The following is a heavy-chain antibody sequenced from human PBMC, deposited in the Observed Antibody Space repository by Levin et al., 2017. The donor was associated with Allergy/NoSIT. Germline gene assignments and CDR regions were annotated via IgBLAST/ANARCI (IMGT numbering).Heavy chain of an antibody. V-gene: IGHV3-21*01. CDR1: GFPFRRSS. Sequence: GGSLRLSCAASGFPFRRSSMHWFRQAPVKGLEWVSTISSTSTYIYYAESMKGRFTISRDNAKNSVYLQMSSLRAEDTAVYYCSRDLSFGNPQGFDCWGQGTLVTVSS. CDR3: SRDLSFGNPQGFDC. D-gene: IGHD1-14*01. CDR2: ISSTSTYI. J-gene: IGHJ4*02.